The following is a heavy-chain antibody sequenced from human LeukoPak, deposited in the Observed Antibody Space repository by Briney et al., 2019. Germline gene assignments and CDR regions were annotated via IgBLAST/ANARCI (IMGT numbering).Heavy chain of an antibody. Sequence: GGSLRLSYAASGFTFGTCPMNWVRQAPGKGLEWLSYISEGSRTIYYADSVKGRFTISRDNTQNSLYLQMSSLRAEDTAVYYCARGRAWELLGVDYWGQGTLVTVSS. J-gene: IGHJ4*02. CDR1: GFTFGTCP. V-gene: IGHV3-48*04. D-gene: IGHD1-26*01. CDR2: ISEGSRTI. CDR3: ARGRAWELLGVDY.